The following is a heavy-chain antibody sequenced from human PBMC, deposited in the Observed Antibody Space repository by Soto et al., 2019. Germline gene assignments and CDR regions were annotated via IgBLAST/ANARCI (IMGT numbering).Heavy chain of an antibody. D-gene: IGHD3-3*01. CDR2: IYYSGST. V-gene: IGHV4-39*01. CDR3: ARHPSSILRFLEWPHGAFDI. J-gene: IGHJ3*02. Sequence: SETLSLTCTVSGGSISSSSYYWGWIRRPPGKGLGWIGSIYYSGSTYSNTSLKSRVTISVDTSKNQFSLKLSSVTAADTAVYYCARHPSSILRFLEWPHGAFDIWGRGTMVTVSS. CDR1: GGSISSSSYY.